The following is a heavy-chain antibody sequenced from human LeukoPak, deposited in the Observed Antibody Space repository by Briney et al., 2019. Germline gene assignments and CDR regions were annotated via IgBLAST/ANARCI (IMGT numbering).Heavy chain of an antibody. CDR2: IDYSGST. Sequence: PSETLSLTCTVSGGALSSGDYSWSWIRQPPGKGLEWIGYIDYSGSTYYNPSLKSRVTISVDTSKNQFFLKLSSVTAADTAVYYCASGIGWFDPWGQGTLVTVSS. D-gene: IGHD1-1*01. V-gene: IGHV4-30-4*01. CDR3: ASGIGWFDP. CDR1: GGALSSGDYS. J-gene: IGHJ5*02.